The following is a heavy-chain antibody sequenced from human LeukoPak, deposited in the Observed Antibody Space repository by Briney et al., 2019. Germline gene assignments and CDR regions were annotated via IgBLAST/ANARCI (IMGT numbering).Heavy chain of an antibody. V-gene: IGHV4-39*07. CDR2: IYYSGST. CDR3: ARELLEDY. Sequence: SETLSLTCTVSGGSISSSSYYWGWIRQPPGKGLEWIGSIYYSGSTYYNPSLKSRVTISVDASKNQFSLKLSSVTAADTAVYYCARELLEDYWGQGTLVTVSS. CDR1: GGSISSSSYY. D-gene: IGHD1-26*01. J-gene: IGHJ4*02.